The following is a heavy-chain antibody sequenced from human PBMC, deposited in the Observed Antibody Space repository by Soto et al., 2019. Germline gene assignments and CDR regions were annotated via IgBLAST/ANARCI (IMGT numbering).Heavy chain of an antibody. V-gene: IGHV4-34*01. Sequence: SETLSITCAVYGGSFSGYYWSWIRKHTKKGLEWIVEINHTGSTNYIPSLKSRATISVDTSKNHFSLKLNSVTAADTAVYYCATQAPYSSSPYYYYYLDVWGKGTTVTVSS. CDR3: ATQAPYSSSPYYYYYLDV. CDR1: GGSFSGYY. CDR2: INHTGST. J-gene: IGHJ6*03. D-gene: IGHD6-6*01.